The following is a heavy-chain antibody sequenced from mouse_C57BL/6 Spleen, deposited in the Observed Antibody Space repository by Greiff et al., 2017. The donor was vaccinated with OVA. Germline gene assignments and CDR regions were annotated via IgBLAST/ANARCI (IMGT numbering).Heavy chain of an antibody. D-gene: IGHD4-1*01. J-gene: IGHJ4*01. CDR2: IYPGDGDT. V-gene: IGHV1-82*01. Sequence: QVQLQQSGPELVKPGASVKISCKASGYAFSSSWMNWVKQRPGKGLEWIGRIYPGDGDTNYNGKFKGKATLTADKSSSTAYMQLSSLTSEDSAVYFCARSRENWAWGQGTSVTVSS. CDR3: ARSRENWA. CDR1: GYAFSSSW.